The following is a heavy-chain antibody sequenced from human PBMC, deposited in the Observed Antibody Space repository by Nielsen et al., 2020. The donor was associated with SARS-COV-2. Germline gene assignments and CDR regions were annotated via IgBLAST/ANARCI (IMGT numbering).Heavy chain of an antibody. CDR1: GFTFSSYG. Sequence: GESLKISCAASGFTFSSYGMHWVRQAPGKGLEWVAVIWYDGSNKYYADSVKGRFTISRDNAKNSLYLQMNSLRAEDTALYYCAKGELGSYDYWGQGTLVTVSS. CDR3: AKGELGSYDY. V-gene: IGHV3-33*03. D-gene: IGHD1-7*01. J-gene: IGHJ4*02. CDR2: IWYDGSNK.